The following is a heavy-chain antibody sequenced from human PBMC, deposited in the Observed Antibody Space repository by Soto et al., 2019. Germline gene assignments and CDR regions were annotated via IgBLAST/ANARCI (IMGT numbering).Heavy chain of an antibody. CDR2: ISYSGST. J-gene: IGHJ4*02. D-gene: IGHD2-15*01. CDR1: GGSISSGNYY. CDR3: ATMGTPATGLYFFDY. Sequence: SESLSLTCTVSGGSISSGNYYWSWIRQPPGKGLEWIGFISYSGSTYYSTSLKSRVTISVDTSKSQFSLNLSFVTAADTAVYYCATMGTPATGLYFFDYWGQGSLVTVSS. V-gene: IGHV4-30-4*01.